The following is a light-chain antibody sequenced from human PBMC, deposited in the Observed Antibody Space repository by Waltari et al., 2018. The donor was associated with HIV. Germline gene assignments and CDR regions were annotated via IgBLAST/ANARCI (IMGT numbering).Light chain of an antibody. CDR1: QSLIYTDGNTC. J-gene: IGKJ1*01. Sequence: EAVLTQSPVSLSVALGRPASISCRSSQSLIYTDGNTCLNWFHQRPGQSPRRLIYKISNRDSGGPDRFSGSGSVTDFTLHISRVEAEDLGIFYCMQSTHWPGTFGQGTKVEIQ. CDR2: KIS. V-gene: IGKV2-30*01. CDR3: MQSTHWPGT.